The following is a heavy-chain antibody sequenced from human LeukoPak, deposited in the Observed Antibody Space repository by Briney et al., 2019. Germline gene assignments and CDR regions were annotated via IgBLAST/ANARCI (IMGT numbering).Heavy chain of an antibody. V-gene: IGHV4-61*02. J-gene: IGHJ3*02. CDR2: IYTSGST. CDR3: ASDVEMTTLAAFDN. D-gene: IGHD5-24*01. Sequence: SETLSLTCTVSGGSISSGSYYWSWIRQPAGQGLEWIGRIYTSGSTNYNPSLKSRVTISVDTSKNQFSLILSSVTAADTAVYYCASDVEMTTLAAFDNWGQGTMVTVSS. CDR1: GGSISSGSYY.